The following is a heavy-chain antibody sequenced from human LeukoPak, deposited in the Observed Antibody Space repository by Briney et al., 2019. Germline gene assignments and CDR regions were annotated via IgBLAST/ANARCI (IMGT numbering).Heavy chain of an antibody. Sequence: PSETLSLTCTVSGDSISSYYWSWIRQPPGKGLEWIGYIYYSGSTNYSPSLKSRVTISVDTSKNQFSLKLSSVTAADTAVYYCARHGFVRDYYDSSGYYYVDYWGQGTLVTVSS. V-gene: IGHV4-59*08. D-gene: IGHD3-22*01. J-gene: IGHJ4*02. CDR2: IYYSGST. CDR1: GDSISSYY. CDR3: ARHGFVRDYYDSSGYYYVDY.